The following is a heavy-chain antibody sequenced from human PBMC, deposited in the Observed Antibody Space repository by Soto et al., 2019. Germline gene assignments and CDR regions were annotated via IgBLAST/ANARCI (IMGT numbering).Heavy chain of an antibody. CDR2: ISGSGGST. CDR3: ACIAAAGTPFFPDAFDI. V-gene: IGHV3-23*01. CDR1: GFTFSSYA. J-gene: IGHJ3*02. D-gene: IGHD6-13*01. Sequence: GGSLRLSCAASGFTFSSYAMSWVRQAPGKGLEWVSAISGSGGSTYYADSVKGRFTISRDNSKNTLYLQMNSLRAEDTAVYYCACIAAAGTPFFPDAFDIWGQGTMVTVSS.